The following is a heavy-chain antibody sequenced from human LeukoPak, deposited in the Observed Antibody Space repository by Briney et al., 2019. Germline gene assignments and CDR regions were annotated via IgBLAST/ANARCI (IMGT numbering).Heavy chain of an antibody. Sequence: SETLSLTCSVSGGSISTYYWSWIRQPPGKGLEWIGYIYYSGSIISNPSLKSRVTISVDTSKNQFSLKLSSVTAADTAVYYCARDQVGGITIFGVDPYYFDYWGQGTLVTVSS. D-gene: IGHD3-3*01. V-gene: IGHV4-59*12. CDR2: IYYSGSI. J-gene: IGHJ4*02. CDR1: GGSISTYY. CDR3: ARDQVGGITIFGVDPYYFDY.